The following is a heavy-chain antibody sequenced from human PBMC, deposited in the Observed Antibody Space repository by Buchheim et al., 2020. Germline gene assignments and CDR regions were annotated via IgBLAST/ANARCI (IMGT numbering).Heavy chain of an antibody. CDR3: ARVKNYYDSSGYMGWSFDI. V-gene: IGHV3-74*01. CDR1: GFTLSSYW. D-gene: IGHD3-22*01. CDR2: ISDDRRTI. Sequence: EVQLVESGGDLVQPGGSLRLSCAASGFTLSSYWMHWVRQAPGKGLVWVSLISDDRRTITYSYSVKGRFTISRANAKNTLHLQMNSLRAEDTAVYYCARVKNYYDSSGYMGWSFDIWGQGT. J-gene: IGHJ3*02.